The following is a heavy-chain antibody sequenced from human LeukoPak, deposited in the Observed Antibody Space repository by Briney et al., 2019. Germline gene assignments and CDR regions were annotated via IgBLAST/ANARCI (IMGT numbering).Heavy chain of an antibody. CDR2: INPNSGGT. D-gene: IGHD3-3*01. J-gene: IGHJ6*02. V-gene: IGHV1-2*04. CDR1: GYTFTGYY. Sequence: ASVKVSCEASGYTFTGYYMHWVRQAPGQGLEWMGWINPNSGGTNYAQKFQGWVTMTRDTSISTAYMELSRLRSDDTAVYYCARDGGFWSGYTTYGMDVWGQGTTVTVSS. CDR3: ARDGGFWSGYTTYGMDV.